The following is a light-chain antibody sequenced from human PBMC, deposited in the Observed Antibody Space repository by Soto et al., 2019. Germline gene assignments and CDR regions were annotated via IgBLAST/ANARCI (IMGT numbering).Light chain of an antibody. CDR2: SAS. CDR1: QSVTNY. J-gene: IGKJ2*01. Sequence: DIQMTQSPSSLSASVGDRVTITCRASQSVTNYLNWYQQKPGKAPILLIYSASTLQSGVPSRFSGSGSGTDFTLTISTLHPDDFATYFCQQSYDTRMYTFGQGTKREI. CDR3: QQSYDTRMYT. V-gene: IGKV1-39*01.